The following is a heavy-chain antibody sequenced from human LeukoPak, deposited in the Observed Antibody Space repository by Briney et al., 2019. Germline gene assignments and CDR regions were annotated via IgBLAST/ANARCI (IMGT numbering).Heavy chain of an antibody. CDR2: ISTDGTYT. CDR3: AITVDCRATTDCYSYFHH. D-gene: IGHD2-21*02. V-gene: IGHV3-74*03. Sequence: GGSLRLSCAASGFTFSSYWMHWVRQAPGKGLVWVSRISTDGTYTEYADSVKGRFTISRDNAKDTLYLQVNCLRAEDTAVYYCAITVDCRATTDCYSYFHHWGQGTLVTVSS. CDR1: GFTFSSYW. J-gene: IGHJ1*01.